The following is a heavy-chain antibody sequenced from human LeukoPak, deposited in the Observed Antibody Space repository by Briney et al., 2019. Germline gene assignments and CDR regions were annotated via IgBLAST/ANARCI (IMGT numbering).Heavy chain of an antibody. V-gene: IGHV3-23*01. J-gene: IGHJ4*02. Sequence: GGSLRLSCAASGFTFSTYAMSWVRQAPGKGLEWVSGISGSGDNTFIADSVKGRFTISRDNSKNTLYLQLSSLRAEDTAVYYCVKEAVGCGGASCYSVQVYHFDYWGQGTLVTVSS. CDR2: ISGSGDNT. CDR1: GFTFSTYA. D-gene: IGHD2-15*01. CDR3: VKEAVGCGGASCYSVQVYHFDY.